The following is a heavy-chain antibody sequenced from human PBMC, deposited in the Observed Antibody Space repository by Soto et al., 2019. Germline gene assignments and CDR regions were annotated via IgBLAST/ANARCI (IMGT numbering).Heavy chain of an antibody. D-gene: IGHD3-22*01. CDR3: AKDKYDSSGYYSVALDY. J-gene: IGHJ4*02. CDR1: GFTFCSYG. V-gene: IGHV3-30*18. Sequence: GGSLRLSCAASGFTFCSYGMHWVRQAPGKGLEWVAVISYDGSNKYYADSVKGRFTISRDNSKNTLYLQMNSLRAEDTAVYYCAKDKYDSSGYYSVALDYWGQGTLVTVSS. CDR2: ISYDGSNK.